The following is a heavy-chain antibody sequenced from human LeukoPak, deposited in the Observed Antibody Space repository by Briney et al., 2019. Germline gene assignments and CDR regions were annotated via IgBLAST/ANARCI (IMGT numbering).Heavy chain of an antibody. V-gene: IGHV3-23*01. CDR2: ISGSGDNT. J-gene: IGHJ4*02. CDR3: AKASSYYDSSGYYHEY. CDR1: RFTFSSYA. Sequence: GGSLRLSCSASRFTFSSYAMSWVRQAPGKGLEWVSAISGSGDNTYYADSVKGRFTISRDNSRNTLYLQMNSLRAEDTAVYYCAKASSYYDSSGYYHEYWGQGTLVTVSS. D-gene: IGHD3-22*01.